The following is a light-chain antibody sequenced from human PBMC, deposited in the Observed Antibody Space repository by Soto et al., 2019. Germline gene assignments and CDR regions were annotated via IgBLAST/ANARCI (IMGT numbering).Light chain of an antibody. J-gene: IGKJ1*01. CDR1: QSVSSN. CDR2: GAS. CDR3: QQYGSSQT. V-gene: IGKV3-20*01. Sequence: EIELTQSPATLSLSPGERATLSCRASQSVSSNLAWYQQKPGQAPRLLIYGASSRATGIPDRFSGSGSGTDFTLTISRLEPEDFAVYYCQQYGSSQTFGQGTKVDIK.